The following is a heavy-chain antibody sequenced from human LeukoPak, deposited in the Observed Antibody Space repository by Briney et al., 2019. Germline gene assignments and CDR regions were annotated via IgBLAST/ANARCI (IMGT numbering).Heavy chain of an antibody. Sequence: PSETLSLTCTVSGGSINSGSYSWSWIRQPVGKGLEWIGRIYPSGNTNYNPSLKSRVTISVDTSKNQFSLKLSSVTAADTAVYYCARYSPVFLEWSHDYWGQGTLVTVSS. CDR1: GGSINSGSYS. V-gene: IGHV4-61*02. D-gene: IGHD3-3*01. CDR2: IYPSGNT. CDR3: ARYSPVFLEWSHDY. J-gene: IGHJ4*02.